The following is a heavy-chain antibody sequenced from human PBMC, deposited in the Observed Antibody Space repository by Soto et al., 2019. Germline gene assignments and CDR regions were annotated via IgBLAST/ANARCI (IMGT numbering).Heavy chain of an antibody. Sequence: QVQLVQSGAEVKKPGSSVKVSCKASGGTFSSYAISWVRQAPGQGLEWMGGIIPIFGTANYAQKFQGRVTITADKSTSTAYMELCSLRSEDTAVYYCARDWGIAGYYYYGMDVGGQGTTVTVSS. D-gene: IGHD3-16*01. CDR3: ARDWGIAGYYYYGMDV. V-gene: IGHV1-69*06. CDR1: GGTFSSYA. J-gene: IGHJ6*02. CDR2: IIPIFGTA.